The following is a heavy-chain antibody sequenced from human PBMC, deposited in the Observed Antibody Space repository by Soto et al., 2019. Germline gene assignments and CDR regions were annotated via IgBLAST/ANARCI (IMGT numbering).Heavy chain of an antibody. CDR1: GGSLSDYF. D-gene: IGHD6-13*01. J-gene: IGHJ4*02. Sequence: SETLSLTCVVSGGSLSDYFWSWIRQPPGMALEWIGEINHLGSTNYNPSLKSRVTMSVDTSKNQFSLKLSSVTAADTAVYYCAKPSQQLVFDYWGQGTLVTVSX. CDR3: AKPSQQLVFDY. CDR2: INHLGST. V-gene: IGHV4-34*01.